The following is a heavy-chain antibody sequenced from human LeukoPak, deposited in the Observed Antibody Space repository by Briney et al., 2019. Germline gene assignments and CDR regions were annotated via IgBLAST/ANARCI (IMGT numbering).Heavy chain of an antibody. CDR2: ISAYNGST. CDR3: ARDPLPRELESPSMYDY. Sequence: GASVKVSCKASGYTFTSYGISWVRQAPGQGLEWMGWISAYNGSTNYAQKLQGRVTMTTDTSTSTAYMELRSLRSDDTAVYYCARDPLPRELESPSMYDYWGQGTLVTVSS. V-gene: IGHV1-18*01. CDR1: GYTFTSYG. D-gene: IGHD1-1*01. J-gene: IGHJ4*02.